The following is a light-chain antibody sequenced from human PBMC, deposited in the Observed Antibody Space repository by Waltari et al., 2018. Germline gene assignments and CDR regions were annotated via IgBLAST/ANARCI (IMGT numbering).Light chain of an antibody. V-gene: IGKV1-33*01. Sequence: DIQMTQSPSSLSASVGDRVTITCRASQGISNWLAWYQQKPGKAPKLLIYRASNLETGVPSRFSGSGSGTDFTLTISSLQPEDIATYYCQQHDNSPSYSFGQGTKVEIK. CDR3: QQHDNSPSYS. CDR2: RAS. J-gene: IGKJ2*03. CDR1: QGISNW.